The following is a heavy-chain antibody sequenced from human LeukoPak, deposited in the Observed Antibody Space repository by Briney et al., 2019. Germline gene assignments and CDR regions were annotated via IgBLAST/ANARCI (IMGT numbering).Heavy chain of an antibody. CDR1: GFTVSSSY. CDR2: MYSGGNT. Sequence: GGSLRLSCAASGFTVSSSYISWVRQAPGKGLEWVSVMYSGGNTYYADSVKGRFTISRDKSKNTLYLQMNSLRAEDTAVYYCARELNYYDSSGTFDYWGQGTLVTVSS. D-gene: IGHD3-22*01. V-gene: IGHV3-66*01. CDR3: ARELNYYDSSGTFDY. J-gene: IGHJ4*02.